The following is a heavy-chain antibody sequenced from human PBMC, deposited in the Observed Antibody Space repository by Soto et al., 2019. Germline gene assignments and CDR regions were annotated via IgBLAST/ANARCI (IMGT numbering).Heavy chain of an antibody. CDR3: ARASRDGYNFDY. CDR1: GGSFSGYY. Sequence: SETLSLTCAVYGGSFSGYYWSWIRQPPGKGLEWIGEINHSGSTNYNPSLKSRVTISVDTFKNQFSLKLSSVTAADTAVYYCARASRDGYNFDYWGQGTLVTVSS. V-gene: IGHV4-34*01. J-gene: IGHJ4*02. CDR2: INHSGST. D-gene: IGHD5-12*01.